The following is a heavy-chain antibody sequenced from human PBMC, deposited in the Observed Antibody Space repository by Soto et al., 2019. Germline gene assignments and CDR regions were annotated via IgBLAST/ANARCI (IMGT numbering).Heavy chain of an antibody. CDR1: GYPFTSYY. CDR3: ERGSKYDLWSVYYSQGYQYYGLDV. J-gene: IGHJ6*02. Sequence: ASVKLSCKAPGYPFTSYYMHWVRQAPGQGLEWMGIINPSGGSTRYAQKFQGRVTMTRDTSTSTVYMELSSLRSEDTAVYYCERGSKYDLWSVYYSQGYQYYGLDVSAQ. V-gene: IGHV1-46*01. CDR2: INPSGGST. D-gene: IGHD3-3*01.